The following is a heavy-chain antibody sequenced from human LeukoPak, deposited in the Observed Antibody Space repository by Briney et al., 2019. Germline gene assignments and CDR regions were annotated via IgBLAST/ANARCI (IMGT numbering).Heavy chain of an antibody. Sequence: GGSLRLSCAASGFTFSSYAMHRVRQAPGKGLERVAVISYDGSNKYYADSVKGRFTISRDNSKNTLYLQMNSLRAEDTAVYYCAKGRSGWAYYFDYWGQGTLVTVSS. CDR2: ISYDGSNK. CDR3: AKGRSGWAYYFDY. J-gene: IGHJ4*02. V-gene: IGHV3-30*04. D-gene: IGHD6-19*01. CDR1: GFTFSSYA.